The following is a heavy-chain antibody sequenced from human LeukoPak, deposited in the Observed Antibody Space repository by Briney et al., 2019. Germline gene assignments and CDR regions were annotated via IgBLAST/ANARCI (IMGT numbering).Heavy chain of an antibody. CDR3: ARDPGDGGVP. D-gene: IGHD4-23*01. CDR2: ISSSGTTI. CDR1: GFTFSTYS. V-gene: IGHV3-48*02. Sequence: GGSLRLSCAASGFTFSTYSMDWVRQAPGKGLEWVSYISSSGTTIYYADSVKGRFTISRDNAKNSLYLQMNSLRDDDTAVYYCARDPGDGGVPWGQGTLVTVSS. J-gene: IGHJ5*02.